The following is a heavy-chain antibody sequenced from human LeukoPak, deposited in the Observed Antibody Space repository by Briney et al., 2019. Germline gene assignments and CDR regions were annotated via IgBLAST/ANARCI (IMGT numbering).Heavy chain of an antibody. CDR2: IYYSGRT. Sequence: SETLSLTCTVSGGSISSYYWSWVRQPPGKGLEWIGYIYYSGRTNYNPSLKSRVTISVDTSKNQFSLKLSSVTAADTAVYYCARHSIVGQWLVPFDYWGQGTLVTVSS. J-gene: IGHJ4*02. D-gene: IGHD6-19*01. CDR3: ARHSIVGQWLVPFDY. V-gene: IGHV4-59*08. CDR1: GGSISSYY.